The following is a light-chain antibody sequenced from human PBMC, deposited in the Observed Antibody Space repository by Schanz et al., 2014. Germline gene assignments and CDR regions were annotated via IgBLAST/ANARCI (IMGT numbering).Light chain of an antibody. CDR3: SSYAGSRNLV. CDR1: SSNIGRNT. J-gene: IGLJ2*01. Sequence: QSVLTQPPSASGTPGQRVTISCSGSSSNIGRNTVNWYQHLPGTAPKLLIHSTNQRPSGVPDRFSGSKSGTSASLAISGLQSEDEADYYCSSYAGSRNLVFGGGTKLTVL. CDR2: STN. V-gene: IGLV1-44*01.